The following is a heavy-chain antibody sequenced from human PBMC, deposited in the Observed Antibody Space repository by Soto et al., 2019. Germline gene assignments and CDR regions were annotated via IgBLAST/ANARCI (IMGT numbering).Heavy chain of an antibody. Sequence: QVQLQESGPGLVKPSQTLSLTCTVSGDSVSGGYYWSWVRQRPRKGLERIGYVSPIGTPYYSPSLNSRVSISIETSKNQWSLEVRSVTAADTAVYYCARDRVSYGMDVWGQGTTVTVSS. J-gene: IGHJ6*01. CDR3: ARDRVSYGMDV. CDR2: VSPIGTP. V-gene: IGHV4-31*03. CDR1: GDSVSGGYY.